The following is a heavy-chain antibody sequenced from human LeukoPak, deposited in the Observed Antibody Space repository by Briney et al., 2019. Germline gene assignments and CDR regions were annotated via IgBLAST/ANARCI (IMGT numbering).Heavy chain of an antibody. CDR2: MYPWGSA. J-gene: IGHJ4*01. V-gene: IGHV3-66*03. CDR1: GFTLKTND. CDR3: VGQGGGDNCR. Sequence: TGGSLRLSCAASGFTLKTNDMNWVRQAPGKGLEWVSIMYPWGSAFYTDSVKGRFTVTRDESKNMMFLQMNTLRPDDTAMYYCVGQGGGDNCRWGQGALVTVSS. D-gene: IGHD4-23*01.